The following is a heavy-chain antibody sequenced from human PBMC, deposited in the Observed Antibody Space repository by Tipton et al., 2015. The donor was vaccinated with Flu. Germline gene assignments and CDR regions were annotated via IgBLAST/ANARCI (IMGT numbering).Heavy chain of an antibody. J-gene: IGHJ4*02. D-gene: IGHD2/OR15-2a*01. CDR3: AKVESFFYGYFDC. CDR2: ISWNTGTT. V-gene: IGHV3-9*01. Sequence: QLVQSGGGLVQPGRSLRLSCAASGFTFDDYGMHWVRQAPGKGLEWVSGISWNTGTTDYADSVKGRFTISRDNAKNSLYLQMNSLRPEDTALYYCAKVESFFYGYFDCWGQGTLVTVSS. CDR1: GFTFDDYG.